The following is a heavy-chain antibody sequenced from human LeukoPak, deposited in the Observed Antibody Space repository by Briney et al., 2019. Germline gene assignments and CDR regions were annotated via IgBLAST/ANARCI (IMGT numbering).Heavy chain of an antibody. D-gene: IGHD1-26*01. CDR3: AKDAPVATR. CDR2: ITDSGDGT. Sequence: GGSLRLSCAASGFTFSSSAMSWVRQAPGRGLEWVSSITDSGDGTYYADSVKGRFTISRDDSKNTLYLQMNSLRAEDTAVYYCAKDAPVATRWGQGTLVTVSS. CDR1: GFTFSSSA. J-gene: IGHJ4*02. V-gene: IGHV3-23*01.